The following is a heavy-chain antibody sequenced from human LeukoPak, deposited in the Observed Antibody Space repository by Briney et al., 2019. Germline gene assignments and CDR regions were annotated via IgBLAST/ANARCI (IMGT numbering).Heavy chain of an antibody. CDR2: IWYDGSNK. V-gene: IGHV3-33*06. Sequence: GRSLRLSCAASGFTFSSYGMHWVRQAPGKGLEWVAVIWYDGSNKYYADSVKGRFTISRDNSKNTLYLQMNSLRVEDTAVYFCAKDRPNYYGSNGHYYRRDGDYWGQGTLVTVSS. D-gene: IGHD3-22*01. CDR1: GFTFSSYG. CDR3: AKDRPNYYGSNGHYYRRDGDY. J-gene: IGHJ4*02.